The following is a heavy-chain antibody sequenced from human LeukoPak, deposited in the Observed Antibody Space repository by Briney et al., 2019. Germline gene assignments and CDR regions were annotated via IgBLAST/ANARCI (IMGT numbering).Heavy chain of an antibody. CDR1: GFTFSNYW. V-gene: IGHV3-74*01. CDR3: ARGLDGSGSYYDSPLDS. Sequence: PGGSLRLSCAASGFTFSNYWMHWVRQAPGKGLVWVARIVSDGTITSYVDSVRGRFTISRDNAKNTLYLQMSSLRVEDTAVYYCARGLDGSGSYYDSPLDSWGQGTLVTVSP. CDR2: IVSDGTIT. J-gene: IGHJ4*02. D-gene: IGHD3-10*01.